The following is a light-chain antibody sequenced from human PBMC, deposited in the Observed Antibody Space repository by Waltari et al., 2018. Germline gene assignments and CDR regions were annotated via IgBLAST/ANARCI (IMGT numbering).Light chain of an antibody. Sequence: TQSPATLSLSPGERATLSCRASQSVSSYLAWYQQKPGQAPRLLIYDASNRATGIPARFSGSGSGTDFTLTISSLEPEDFAVYYCQQRSNWPVTFGQGTKVEIK. CDR3: QQRSNWPVT. J-gene: IGKJ1*01. CDR2: DAS. CDR1: QSVSSY. V-gene: IGKV3-11*01.